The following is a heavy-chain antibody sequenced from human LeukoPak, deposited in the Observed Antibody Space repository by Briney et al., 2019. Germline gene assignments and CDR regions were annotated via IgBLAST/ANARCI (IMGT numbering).Heavy chain of an antibody. D-gene: IGHD1-26*01. CDR2: IYYSGST. V-gene: IGHV4-59*08. CDR3: ARLGSGSSLLFDY. CDR1: GGSISSYY. J-gene: IGHJ4*02. Sequence: SETLSLTCTVSGGSISSYYWSWIRQPPGKGLEWIGYIYYSGSTNYNPSLKSRVTISVDTSKNQFSLKLSSVTAADTAVYYCARLGSGSSLLFDYWGQGTLSPSPQ.